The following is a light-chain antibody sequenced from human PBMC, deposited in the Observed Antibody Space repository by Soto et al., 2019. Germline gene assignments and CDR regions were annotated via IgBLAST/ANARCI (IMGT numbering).Light chain of an antibody. V-gene: IGKV3-20*01. CDR2: GAS. CDR1: QSVSNSY. Sequence: EIVLTQSPGTLSLSPGERATLSCRASQSVSNSYLAWYQPKRGQAPRLLIYGASSRATGIPGRFSGSGFETDFILIISRRGPEDFAVYFCQHYDSSPPGWSFGQGTKVEI. J-gene: IGKJ1*01. CDR3: QHYDSSPPGWS.